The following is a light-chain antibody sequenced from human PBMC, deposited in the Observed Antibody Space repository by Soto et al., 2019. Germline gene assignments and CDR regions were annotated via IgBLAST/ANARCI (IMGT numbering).Light chain of an antibody. CDR3: ASYTSSTTLV. V-gene: IGLV2-14*01. CDR2: EVS. Sequence: QSALTQPASVSGCPGQSITISCTGTSSDVGGYNYVSWYQQHPGKAPKTMVYEVSNRPSGVSNRFSGSKSGNTASLTISGLQAEDEADYYCASYTSSTTLVFGTGTKLTVL. J-gene: IGLJ1*01. CDR1: SSDVGGYNY.